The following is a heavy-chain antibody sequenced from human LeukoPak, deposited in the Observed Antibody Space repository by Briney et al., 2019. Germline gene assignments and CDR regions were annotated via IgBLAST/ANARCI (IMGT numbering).Heavy chain of an antibody. Sequence: PSETLSLPCTVSGFSISSGYYWGWIRQPPGEGLEWIGSIYHGGSTYYNPSLKCRVTISVDTPKNQFSLKLSSVAAADTAVYCCARVMTTATTWAFDVWGQGTMVTVFS. CDR1: GFSISSGYY. CDR3: ARVMTTATTWAFDV. D-gene: IGHD4-17*01. CDR2: IYHGGST. V-gene: IGHV4-38-2*02. J-gene: IGHJ3*01.